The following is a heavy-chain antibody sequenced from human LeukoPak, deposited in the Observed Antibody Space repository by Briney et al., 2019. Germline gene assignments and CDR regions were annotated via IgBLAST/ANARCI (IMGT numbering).Heavy chain of an antibody. J-gene: IGHJ4*02. V-gene: IGHV3-49*04. CDR2: IRSKADGGTA. CDR1: GFSFGDYA. D-gene: IGHD3-22*01. Sequence: PGGSLRLSCTTSGFSFGDYAMSWVRQAPGKGLEWVGLIRSKADGGTAEYAASVKGRFSISRDDSKSIAYLQMNSLTTEDTAMYFCARGLTVTGAKYYFDSWGQRTLVTVSS. CDR3: ARGLTVTGAKYYFDS.